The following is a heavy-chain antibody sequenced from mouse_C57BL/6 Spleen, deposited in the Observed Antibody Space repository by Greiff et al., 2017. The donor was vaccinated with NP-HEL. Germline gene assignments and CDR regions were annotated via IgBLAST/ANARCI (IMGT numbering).Heavy chain of an antibody. CDR2: IDPENGDT. CDR1: GFNIKDDY. V-gene: IGHV14-4*01. J-gene: IGHJ4*01. CDR3: TTNSAMDY. Sequence: EVKLMESGAELVRPGASVKLSCTASGFNIKDDYMHWVKQRPEQGLEWIGWIDPENGDTEYASKFQGKATITADTSSNTAYLQLSSLTSEDTAVYYCTTNSAMDYWGQGTSVTVSS.